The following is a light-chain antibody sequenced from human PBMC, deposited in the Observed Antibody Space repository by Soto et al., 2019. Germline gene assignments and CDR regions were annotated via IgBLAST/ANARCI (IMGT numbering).Light chain of an antibody. CDR2: GAS. V-gene: IGKV3-20*01. CDR3: QQYGSSPPYT. Sequence: EIVLTQSPGTLSLSLGERATLSCRASQSVSSTYLAWYQQKPGQAPRLLLYGASSRATGIPDRFSGSGSGTDFTLTISRLEPEDFAVYYCQQYGSSPPYTFGQGTKLEIK. J-gene: IGKJ2*01. CDR1: QSVSSTY.